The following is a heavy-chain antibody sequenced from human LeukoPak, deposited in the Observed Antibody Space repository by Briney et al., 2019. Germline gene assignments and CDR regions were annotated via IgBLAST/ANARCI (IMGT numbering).Heavy chain of an antibody. J-gene: IGHJ5*02. CDR1: GYTFTSYD. D-gene: IGHD2-15*01. Sequence: ASVKVSCKASGYTFTSYDINWVRQATGQGPEWMGWMNPKSGNTGYAQKFPGRVTMTRNTSISTAYMELSSLRSEDTAVYYCARGWSRFCSGGSCYSDWFDPWGRGTLVTVSS. V-gene: IGHV1-8*01. CDR3: ARGWSRFCSGGSCYSDWFDP. CDR2: MNPKSGNT.